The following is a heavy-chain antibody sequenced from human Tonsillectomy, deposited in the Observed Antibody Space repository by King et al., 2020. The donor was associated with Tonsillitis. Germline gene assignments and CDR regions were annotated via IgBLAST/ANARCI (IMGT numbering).Heavy chain of an antibody. CDR2: ISSSSSYT. CDR3: ASRGTFDWLLSDAFDI. J-gene: IGHJ3*02. CDR1: GFTFSDYY. V-gene: IGHV3-11*05. Sequence: VQLVESGGGLVKPGGSLRLSCAASGFTFSDYYMSWIRQDPGKGMEGVSYISSSSSYTNYAESVKGRFTISRDNAKNSLYLQMNSLRAEDTAVYYCASRGTFDWLLSDAFDIWGQGTMVTVSS. D-gene: IGHD3-9*01.